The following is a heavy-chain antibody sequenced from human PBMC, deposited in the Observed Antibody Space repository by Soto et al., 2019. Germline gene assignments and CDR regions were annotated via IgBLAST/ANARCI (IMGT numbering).Heavy chain of an antibody. CDR3: ARSRYSGIYCDY. J-gene: IGHJ4*02. V-gene: IGHV3-74*03. CDR2: INGDGSVT. Sequence: EVQLVESGGGLIQPGGSLRLSCAASGFTFRGYWMHWVRQVPGKGLEWVLRINGDGSVTQCADSVKGRFTVSRDNVNNPLHLQMDSLRAEETAVYYCARSRYSGIYCDYWGQGVLVTVSS. CDR1: GFTFRGYW. D-gene: IGHD3-16*02.